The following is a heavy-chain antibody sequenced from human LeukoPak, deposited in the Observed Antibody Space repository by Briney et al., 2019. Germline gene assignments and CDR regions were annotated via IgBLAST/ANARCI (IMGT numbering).Heavy chain of an antibody. CDR2: ISGSGGST. Sequence: GGTLRLSCAASGFTFSSYGMSWVRQAPGKGLEWVSAISGSGGSTYYADSVKGRFTISRDNSKNTLYLQMNSLRAEDTAVYYCAKGGYYYDSSGYYDYWGQGTLVTVSS. CDR1: GFTFSSYG. J-gene: IGHJ4*02. CDR3: AKGGYYYDSSGYYDY. D-gene: IGHD3-22*01. V-gene: IGHV3-23*01.